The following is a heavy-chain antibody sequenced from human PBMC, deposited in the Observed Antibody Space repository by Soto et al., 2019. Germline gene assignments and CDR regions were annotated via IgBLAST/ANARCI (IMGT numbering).Heavy chain of an antibody. CDR3: VREQLYFNDVFGRPLNGLDM. D-gene: IGHD2-8*01. CDR1: GFTFGDYA. CDR2: IRSKAYGGTT. V-gene: IGHV3-49*03. Sequence: PGGSLRLSCTASGFTFGDYAMSWFRQAPGKGLEWVGFIRSKAYGGTTEYAASVKGRFTISRDDSKSIAYLQMNSLKTEDTALYYCVREQLYFNDVFGRPLNGLDMWGPGTMVTVSS. J-gene: IGHJ3*02.